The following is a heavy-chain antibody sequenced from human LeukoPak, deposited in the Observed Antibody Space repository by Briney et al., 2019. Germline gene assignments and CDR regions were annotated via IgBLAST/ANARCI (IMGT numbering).Heavy chain of an antibody. J-gene: IGHJ1*01. D-gene: IGHD6-13*01. Sequence: GASVKVSCKASGYTFTSYGISWVRQGPGQGLEWVGWISAYNGNTNYAQKLQGRVTMTTDTSTSTAYMELRSLRSDDTAVYYCARDRVAAAGTDFQHWGQGTLVTVSS. CDR3: ARDRVAAAGTDFQH. CDR1: GYTFTSYG. V-gene: IGHV1-18*01. CDR2: ISAYNGNT.